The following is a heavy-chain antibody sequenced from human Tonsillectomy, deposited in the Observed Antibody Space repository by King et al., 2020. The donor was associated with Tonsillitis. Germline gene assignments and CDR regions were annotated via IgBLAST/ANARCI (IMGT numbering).Heavy chain of an antibody. V-gene: IGHV3-30*18. J-gene: IGHJ6*03. CDR2: ISYDGSNK. D-gene: IGHD4-17*01. CDR3: AKDYGDYGGPYYYYYMDV. CDR1: GFTFSSYG. Sequence: QLVQSGGGVVQPGRSLRLSCAASGFTFSSYGMHWVRQAPGKGLEWVAVISYDGSNKYYADSVKGRFTISRDNSKNTLYLQMNSLRAEDTAVYYCAKDYGDYGGPYYYYYMDVWGKGTTVTVSS.